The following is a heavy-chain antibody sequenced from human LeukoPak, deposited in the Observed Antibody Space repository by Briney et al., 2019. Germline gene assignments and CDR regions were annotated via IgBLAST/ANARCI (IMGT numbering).Heavy chain of an antibody. CDR1: GFTFSNAW. J-gene: IGHJ4*02. CDR2: VKSKTNGGTI. V-gene: IGHV3-15*01. Sequence: PGGSLRLSCTASGFTFSNAWMSWVRQAPGKGLEWVGRVKSKTNGGTIDYAAPVKGRFTISRDDSKNTLHLQMNSLKTKDTAVYYCTKFDYAAFEYWGQGALVTVSS. D-gene: IGHD4-17*01. CDR3: TKFDYAAFEY.